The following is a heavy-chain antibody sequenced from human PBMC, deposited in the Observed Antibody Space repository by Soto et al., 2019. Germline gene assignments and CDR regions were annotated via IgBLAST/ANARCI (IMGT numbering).Heavy chain of an antibody. J-gene: IGHJ2*01. CDR2: IYYSGST. D-gene: IGHD3-22*01. Sequence: SETLSLTCTVSGGSISSSSYYWGWIRQPPGKGLEWIGSIYYSGSTYYNPSLKSRVTISVDTSKNQFSLKLSSVTAADTAVYYCARDPGYYYDSSGSRYWYFDLWGRGTLVTVSS. V-gene: IGHV4-39*07. CDR3: ARDPGYYYDSSGSRYWYFDL. CDR1: GGSISSSSYY.